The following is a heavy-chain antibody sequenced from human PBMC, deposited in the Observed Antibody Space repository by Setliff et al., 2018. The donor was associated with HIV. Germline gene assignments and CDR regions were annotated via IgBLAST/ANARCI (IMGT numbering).Heavy chain of an antibody. Sequence: PSETLSLTCTVSGGSISSGNYYWSWIRQPAGKGLEWIGRIYTSGSANYTPSLKSRVTISLDTSKNQFSLKLTSVTAADTAVYYCARYSPRGYTLTGPYWGQGTLVTVSS. CDR1: GGSISSGNYY. J-gene: IGHJ4*02. CDR2: IYTSGSA. D-gene: IGHD6-25*01. V-gene: IGHV4-61*02. CDR3: ARYSPRGYTLTGPY.